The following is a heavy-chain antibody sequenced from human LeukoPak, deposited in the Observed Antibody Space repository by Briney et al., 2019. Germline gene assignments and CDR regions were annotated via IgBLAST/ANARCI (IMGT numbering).Heavy chain of an antibody. Sequence: GGSLRLSCAASGFTFSSYGIHWVRQAPGKGLEWVAVISYDGSNKYYADSVKGRFTISRDNSKNTLYLQMNRLRAEDTALYYCAKDLRPLRRWLQPNYYFDYWGQGTLVTVSS. CDR3: AKDLRPLRRWLQPNYYFDY. CDR2: ISYDGSNK. V-gene: IGHV3-30*18. J-gene: IGHJ4*02. D-gene: IGHD5-24*01. CDR1: GFTFSSYG.